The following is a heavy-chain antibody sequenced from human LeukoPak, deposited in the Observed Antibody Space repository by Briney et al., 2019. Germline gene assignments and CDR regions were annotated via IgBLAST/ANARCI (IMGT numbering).Heavy chain of an antibody. Sequence: GGSLRLSCAASGFTFSSYGMHWVRQAPGKGLEWVAVIWYDGSNKYYADSVKGRFAISRDNSKNTLYLQMNSLRAEDTAVYYCAKMNTAMGPFDYWGQGTLVTVSS. CDR2: IWYDGSNK. J-gene: IGHJ4*02. V-gene: IGHV3-33*06. CDR3: AKMNTAMGPFDY. D-gene: IGHD5-18*01. CDR1: GFTFSSYG.